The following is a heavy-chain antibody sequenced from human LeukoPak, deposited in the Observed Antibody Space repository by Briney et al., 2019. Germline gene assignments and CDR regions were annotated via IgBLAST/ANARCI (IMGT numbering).Heavy chain of an antibody. Sequence: SETLSLTCTVSGGSISSYYWNWIRQPPGKGLEWIGYIYYSGSTNYNPSLKSRVTISVDTSKNQFSLKLSSVTAADTAVYYCARGGVGDCVWGSYRLIPAFDIWGQGTMVTVSS. D-gene: IGHD3-16*02. CDR2: IYYSGST. J-gene: IGHJ3*02. CDR3: ARGGVGDCVWGSYRLIPAFDI. V-gene: IGHV4-59*01. CDR1: GGSISSYY.